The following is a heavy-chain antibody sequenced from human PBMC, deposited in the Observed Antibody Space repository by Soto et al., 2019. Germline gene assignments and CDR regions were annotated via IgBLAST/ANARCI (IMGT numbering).Heavy chain of an antibody. CDR2: IWYDGRNK. CDR3: AREQRITIFGVATVGYYYGTDV. D-gene: IGHD3-3*01. J-gene: IGHJ6*02. V-gene: IGHV3-33*01. CDR1: GFTFSSYG. Sequence: QVQLVESGGGVVQPGRSLRLSCAASGFTFSSYGMHWVRQAPGKGLEWVAVIWYDGRNKYYADSVKGRFTISRDNSKNTLSLHMNSLRAEDTAVYYCAREQRITIFGVATVGYYYGTDVWGQGTTVTVSS.